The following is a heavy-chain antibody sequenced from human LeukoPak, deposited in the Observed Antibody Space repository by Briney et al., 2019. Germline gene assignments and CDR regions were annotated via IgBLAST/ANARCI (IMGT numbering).Heavy chain of an antibody. Sequence: GRSLRLSCAASGFTFGSYAMHWVRRAPGKGLEWVAVISYDGSNKYYADSVKGRFTISRDNSKNTLYLQMNSLRAEDTAVYYCAVVAATADFDYWGQGTLVTVSS. V-gene: IGHV3-30*04. J-gene: IGHJ4*02. CDR2: ISYDGSNK. D-gene: IGHD2-15*01. CDR3: AVVAATADFDY. CDR1: GFTFGSYA.